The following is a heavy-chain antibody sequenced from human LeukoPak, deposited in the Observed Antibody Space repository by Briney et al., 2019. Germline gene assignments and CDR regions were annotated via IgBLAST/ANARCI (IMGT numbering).Heavy chain of an antibody. D-gene: IGHD3-3*01. J-gene: IGHJ3*02. V-gene: IGHV4-59*01. Sequence: KPSETLSLTCTVSGGSISSYYWSWIRQPPGKGLEWIGYIYYSGSTNYNPSLKSRVTISVDTSKNQFSLKLSSVTAADTAVYYCARGLRFLDWLFDIWGQGTMVTVSS. CDR2: IYYSGST. CDR1: GGSISSYY. CDR3: ARGLRFLDWLFDI.